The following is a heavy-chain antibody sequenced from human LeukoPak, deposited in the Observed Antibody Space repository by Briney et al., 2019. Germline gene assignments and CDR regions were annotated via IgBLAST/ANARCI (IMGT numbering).Heavy chain of an antibody. Sequence: GGSLRLSCAASGFTFSTYAMSWVRQAPGMGLEWVSGISGSGGSTYYADSVKGWFTISRDNSKNTLYLQMNSLRAEDTAVYHCAKDRYSSGWYPDSWGQGTLVTV. CDR2: ISGSGGST. CDR1: GFTFSTYA. CDR3: AKDRYSSGWYPDS. D-gene: IGHD6-19*01. V-gene: IGHV3-23*01. J-gene: IGHJ4*02.